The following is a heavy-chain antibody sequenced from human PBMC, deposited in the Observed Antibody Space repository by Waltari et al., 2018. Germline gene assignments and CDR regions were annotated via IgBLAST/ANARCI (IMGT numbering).Heavy chain of an antibody. D-gene: IGHD6-19*01. CDR1: GFTFSRYA. J-gene: IGHJ4*02. CDR2: ISGSGGST. V-gene: IGHV3-23*01. Sequence: EVQLLESGGGLVQPGGSLRLSCAASGFTFSRYAMSWVRRAPGKGLEWVSAISGSGGSTYYADSVKGRFTISRDNSKNTLYLQMNSLRAEDTAVYYCANDESIAVVPFGYWGQGTLVTVSS. CDR3: ANDESIAVVPFGY.